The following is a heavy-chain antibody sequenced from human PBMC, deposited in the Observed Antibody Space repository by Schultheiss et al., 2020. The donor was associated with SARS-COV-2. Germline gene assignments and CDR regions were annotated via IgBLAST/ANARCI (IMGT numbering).Heavy chain of an antibody. Sequence: GGSLRLSCAASGFTFSSYAMSWVRQAPGKGLEWVSAISGSGGSTYYADSVKGRFTISRDNSKNTLYLQMNSLRVEDTAVFFCARDLRDGIFDYWGQGTLVTVSS. CDR1: GFTFSSYA. V-gene: IGHV3-23*01. J-gene: IGHJ4*02. CDR2: ISGSGGST. D-gene: IGHD5-24*01. CDR3: ARDLRDGIFDY.